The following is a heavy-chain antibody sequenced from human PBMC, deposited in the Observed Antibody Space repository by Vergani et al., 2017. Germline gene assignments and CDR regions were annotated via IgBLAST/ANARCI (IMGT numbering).Heavy chain of an antibody. D-gene: IGHD3-3*01. CDR3: AKDQAVWGYYDFWSGYYRDY. CDR1: GFTFSSYA. Sequence: EVQLLESGGGLVQPGGSLRLSCAASGFTFSSYAMSWVRQAPGKGLEWVSAISGSGGSTYYADSVKGRFTISRDNSKNTLYLQMNSLRAEDTAVYYCAKDQAVWGYYDFWSGYYRDYWGQGTLVTVSS. V-gene: IGHV3-23*01. CDR2: ISGSGGST. J-gene: IGHJ4*02.